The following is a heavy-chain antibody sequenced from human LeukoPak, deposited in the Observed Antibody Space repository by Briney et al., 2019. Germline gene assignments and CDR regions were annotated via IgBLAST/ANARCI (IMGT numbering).Heavy chain of an antibody. CDR1: GGSISSSSYY. V-gene: IGHV4-61*05. CDR2: FAYSGTT. Sequence: SETLSLTCTVSGGSISSSSYYWGWIRQPPGKGLEWIGHFAYSGTTSYNASLKSRVTISVDTSKNQFSLTLTSVTAADTAVYYCARPHSSGWYGGYDIWGQGTMVTVSS. D-gene: IGHD6-19*01. J-gene: IGHJ3*02. CDR3: ARPHSSGWYGGYDI.